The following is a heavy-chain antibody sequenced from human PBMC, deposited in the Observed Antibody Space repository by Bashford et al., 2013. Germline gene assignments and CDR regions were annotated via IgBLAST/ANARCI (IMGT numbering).Heavy chain of an antibody. CDR3: ARDLYGMDV. J-gene: IGHJ6*02. CDR2: IGSSSGHT. V-gene: IGHV3-11*05. Sequence: GGSLRLSCAASGFIFSDYYMSWIRQAPGKGLEWVSYIGSSSGHTNYADSVKGRFTISRDNAKNSLSLQMNSLRAEDAAVYYCARDLYGMDVWGQGTTVTVSS. CDR1: GFIFSDYY.